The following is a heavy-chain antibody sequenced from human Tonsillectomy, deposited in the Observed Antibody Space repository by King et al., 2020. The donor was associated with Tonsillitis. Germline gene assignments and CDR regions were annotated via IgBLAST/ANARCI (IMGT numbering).Heavy chain of an antibody. Sequence: QLVQSGGGVVQPGRSLRLSCAASGFTFRNYAMHWVRQAPGKGLEWVAIISYDGTNKFYADSVKGRFTISRDSSKNTLYLQMHSLRGEDTAVYYCARDRGSWVLDIDYWGQGTLVTVSS. V-gene: IGHV3-30*04. D-gene: IGHD2-15*01. CDR3: ARDRGSWVLDIDY. CDR1: GFTFRNYA. CDR2: ISYDGTNK. J-gene: IGHJ4*02.